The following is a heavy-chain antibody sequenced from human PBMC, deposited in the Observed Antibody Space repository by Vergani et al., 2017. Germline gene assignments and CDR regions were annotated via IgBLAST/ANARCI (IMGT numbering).Heavy chain of an antibody. J-gene: IGHJ2*01. V-gene: IGHV3-30*04. CDR3: ARVRHVDFYWYFDL. CDR2: ISYDGSNK. CDR1: GFTFSSCA. Sequence: QVQLVESGGGVVQPGRSLRLSCAASGFTFSSCAVHWVRQAPGKGLEWVAVISYDGSNKYYADSVKGRITISRDNSKNTLYLQMNSLRAADTAVYSCARVRHVDFYWYFDLWGRGTLVTVSS. D-gene: IGHD4-17*01.